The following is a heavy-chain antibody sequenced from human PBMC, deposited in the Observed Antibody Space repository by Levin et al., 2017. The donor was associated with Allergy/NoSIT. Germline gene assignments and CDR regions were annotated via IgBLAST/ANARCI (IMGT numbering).Heavy chain of an antibody. J-gene: IGHJ4*02. CDR1: GYTFRSYS. CDR3: ARNPKGTVIYDY. CDR2: INAANGDT. V-gene: IGHV1-3*01. D-gene: IGHD2-21*01. Sequence: WASVKVSCKASGYTFRSYSMHWVRQAPGQRPEWMGWINAANGDTTYSQKFQGRIIMTRDTFASTAYMELTSLRSEDTAVYYCARNPKGTVIYDYWGQGTLVTVSS.